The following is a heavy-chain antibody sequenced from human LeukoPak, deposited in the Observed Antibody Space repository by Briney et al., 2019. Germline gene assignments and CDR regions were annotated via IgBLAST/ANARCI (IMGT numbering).Heavy chain of an antibody. CDR2: IYYTGNT. CDR3: TKSDGYGLIRI. V-gene: IGHV4-39*07. J-gene: IGHJ3*02. CDR1: GDSIIGYY. Sequence: TSETLSLTCSVSGDSIIGYYWGWIRQPPGKGLEWIGNIYYTGNTYYNSSLKSRVTISLDTSKNQFSLKVISMTAADTAAYYCTKSDGYGLIRICGRGTMVTVSS. D-gene: IGHD3-10*01.